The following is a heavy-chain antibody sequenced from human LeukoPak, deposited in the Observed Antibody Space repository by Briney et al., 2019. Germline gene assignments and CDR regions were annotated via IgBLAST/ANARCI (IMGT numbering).Heavy chain of an antibody. D-gene: IGHD3-10*01. CDR3: HLTGPSMVRGVIMVDY. CDR2: IWYDGSNK. Sequence: GGSLRLSCAASGFTFSSYDMHWVRQAPGKGLEWVAVIWYDGSNKYYADSVKGRFTISRDNSKNTLYLQMNSLRAEDTAVYYCHLTGPSMVRGVIMVDYWGQGTLVTVSS. J-gene: IGHJ4*02. V-gene: IGHV3-30*02. CDR1: GFTFSSYD.